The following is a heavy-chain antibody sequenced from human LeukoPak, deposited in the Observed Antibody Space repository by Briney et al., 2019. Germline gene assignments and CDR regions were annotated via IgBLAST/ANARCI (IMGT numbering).Heavy chain of an antibody. Sequence: PSETLSLTCTVSGGSISSYYWSWIRQPPGKGLEWIGYIYYSGSTNYNPSLKSRATISVDTSKNQFSLKLSSVTAADTAVYYCARESVDGRTYWGQGTLVTVSS. J-gene: IGHJ4*02. V-gene: IGHV4-59*01. CDR2: IYYSGST. D-gene: IGHD2-8*01. CDR1: GGSISSYY. CDR3: ARESVDGRTY.